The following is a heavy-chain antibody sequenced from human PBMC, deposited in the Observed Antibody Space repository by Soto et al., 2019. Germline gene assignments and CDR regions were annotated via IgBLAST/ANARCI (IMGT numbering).Heavy chain of an antibody. Sequence: SETLSLTCTVSGGSISSGGYYWSWIRQHPGKGLEWIGYIYYSGSTYYNPSLKSRVAISVDTSKNQFSLKLSSVTAADTAVYYCAREIRGIANWFDPWGQGTLVTVSS. V-gene: IGHV4-31*03. D-gene: IGHD6-13*01. CDR1: GGSISSGGYY. CDR3: AREIRGIANWFDP. CDR2: IYYSGST. J-gene: IGHJ5*02.